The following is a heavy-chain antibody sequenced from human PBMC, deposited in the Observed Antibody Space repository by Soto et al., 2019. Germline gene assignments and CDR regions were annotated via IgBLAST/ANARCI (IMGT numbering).Heavy chain of an antibody. V-gene: IGHV3-30*18. D-gene: IGHD2-21*02. CDR3: AKLSNTATDY. Sequence: GGSLRLSCAASGFTFSSYGMHWVRQAPGKGLEWVAVISYDGSNKYYADSVKGRFTISRDNSKNTLYLQMNSLRAEDTAVYYCAKLSNTATDYWGQGTLVTVSS. CDR2: ISYDGSNK. CDR1: GFTFSSYG. J-gene: IGHJ4*02.